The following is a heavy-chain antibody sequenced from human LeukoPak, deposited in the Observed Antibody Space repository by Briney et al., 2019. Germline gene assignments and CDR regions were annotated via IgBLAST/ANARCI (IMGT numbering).Heavy chain of an antibody. Sequence: GGSLRLSCASSGFXFSDYEINWVRQAPGKGLEWVSYISSSGSIIYYADSVKGRFTISRDNAKRSLFLQMNSLRVEDTAVYYCARTMWGFDYWSQGTLVTVSS. D-gene: IGHD7-27*01. CDR3: ARTMWGFDY. J-gene: IGHJ4*02. V-gene: IGHV3-48*03. CDR1: GFXFSDYE. CDR2: ISSSGSII.